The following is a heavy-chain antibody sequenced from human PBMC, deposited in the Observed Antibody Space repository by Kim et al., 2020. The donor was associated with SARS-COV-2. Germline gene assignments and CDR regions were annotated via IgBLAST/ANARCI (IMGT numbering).Heavy chain of an antibody. J-gene: IGHJ6*02. V-gene: IGHV3-30*01. CDR3: ARVAAITLFYYCGMDV. D-gene: IGHD2-2*02. Sequence: VKGRFTISRDNSKNTLYLQMNSLRAEDTAVYYWARVAAITLFYYCGMDVWGQGTTVTVSS.